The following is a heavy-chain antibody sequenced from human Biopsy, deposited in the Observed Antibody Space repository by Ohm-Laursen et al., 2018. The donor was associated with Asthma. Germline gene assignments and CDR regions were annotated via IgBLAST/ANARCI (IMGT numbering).Heavy chain of an antibody. Sequence: GTLSLTCSVSGGSVSSDKYYWSWIRQPPGKGLEWIAYIFYSGATNYNPALKSRVTQSIDPSKSQFSLRLNSLSAADTAVYYCARGTIVAGIDYWGRGTLVTVSS. D-gene: IGHD5-12*01. CDR1: GGSVSSDKYY. CDR2: IFYSGAT. CDR3: ARGTIVAGIDY. J-gene: IGHJ4*02. V-gene: IGHV4-61*01.